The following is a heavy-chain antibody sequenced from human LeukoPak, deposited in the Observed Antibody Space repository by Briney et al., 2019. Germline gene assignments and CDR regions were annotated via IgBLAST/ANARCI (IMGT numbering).Heavy chain of an antibody. CDR1: GGSISSSSYY. CDR3: ARELTTVVTEGPFDY. D-gene: IGHD4-23*01. V-gene: IGHV4-39*07. CDR2: IYYSGST. Sequence: SGTLSLTCTVSGGSISSSSYYWGWIRQPPGKGLEWIGSIYYSGSTYYNPSLKSRVTISVDTSKNQFSLKLSSVTAADTAVYYCARELTTVVTEGPFDYWGQGTLVTVSS. J-gene: IGHJ4*02.